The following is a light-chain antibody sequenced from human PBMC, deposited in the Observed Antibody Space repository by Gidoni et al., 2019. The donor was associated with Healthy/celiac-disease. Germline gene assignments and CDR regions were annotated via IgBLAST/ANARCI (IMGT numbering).Light chain of an antibody. CDR1: SSDVGSYNL. J-gene: IGLJ2*01. Sequence: QPALTQPASVSGSPGQSITISCTGTSSDVGSYNLVSWYQQHPGKAPKLMIYEGSKRPSGVSNRFSGSKSGNTASLTISGLQAEDEADYYCCSYAGSSTLVFGGGTKLTVI. V-gene: IGLV2-23*01. CDR3: CSYAGSSTLV. CDR2: EGS.